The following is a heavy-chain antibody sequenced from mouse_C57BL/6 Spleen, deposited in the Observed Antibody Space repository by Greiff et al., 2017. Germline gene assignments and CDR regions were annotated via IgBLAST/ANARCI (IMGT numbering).Heavy chain of an antibody. CDR3: ARSYDGYYPFY. Sequence: ESGPGLVKPSQSLSLTCSVTGYSITSGYYWNWIRQFPGNKLEWMGYISYDGSNNYNPSLKNRISITRDTSKNQFFLKLNSVTTEDTATYYCARSYDGYYPFYWGQGTTLTVSS. D-gene: IGHD2-3*01. J-gene: IGHJ2*01. CDR2: ISYDGSN. CDR1: GYSITSGYY. V-gene: IGHV3-6*01.